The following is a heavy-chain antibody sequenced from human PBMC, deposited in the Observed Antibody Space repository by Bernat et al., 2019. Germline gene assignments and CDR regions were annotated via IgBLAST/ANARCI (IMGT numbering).Heavy chain of an antibody. CDR1: GFTFSTYG. Sequence: QVQLVEAGGGVVQPGRSLRLSCAASGFTFSTYGMHWVRQAPGKGLEWVSVIWYDGSNKYYGDSVKGRFTISRDNSKNTLYLHMNSLRAEDTAVYYCARDLYSSNLDYFYGLEVWGQGTTVTVSS. V-gene: IGHV3-33*01. CDR3: ARDLYSSNLDYFYGLEV. D-gene: IGHD6-13*01. J-gene: IGHJ6*02. CDR2: IWYDGSNK.